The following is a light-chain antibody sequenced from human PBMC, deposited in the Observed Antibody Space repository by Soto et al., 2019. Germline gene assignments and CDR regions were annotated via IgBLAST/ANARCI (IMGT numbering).Light chain of an antibody. CDR3: QQYNVYPLT. Sequence: DVQMTQSPSSLSASVGDRVTITCRASQDINSWLAWYQQKPGQAPKSLIYAASSLQTGVPSRFSGSESGTDCTLTISILQPEDSATYYCQQYNVYPLTFGGGTKVEIK. CDR1: QDINSW. J-gene: IGKJ4*01. V-gene: IGKV1D-16*01. CDR2: AAS.